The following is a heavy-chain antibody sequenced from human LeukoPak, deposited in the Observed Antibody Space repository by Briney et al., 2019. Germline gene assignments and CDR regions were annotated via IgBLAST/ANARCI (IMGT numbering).Heavy chain of an antibody. CDR2: IYYSGST. CDR1: GGSISGYY. V-gene: IGHV4-59*01. D-gene: IGHD5-18*01. J-gene: IGHJ3*02. CDR3: ARDMGYSYGYSAFDI. Sequence: SETLSLTCTVSGGSISGYYWSWIRQPPGKGLQWVGYIYYSGSTNHNPSLKRRVTISVDTSKNQLSLKLDSVTAADTAVYYCARDMGYSYGYSAFDIWGQGTMVTVSS.